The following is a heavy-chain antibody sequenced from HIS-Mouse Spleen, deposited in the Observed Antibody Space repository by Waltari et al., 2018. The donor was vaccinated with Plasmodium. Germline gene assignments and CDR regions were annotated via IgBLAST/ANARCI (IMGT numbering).Heavy chain of an antibody. V-gene: IGHV4-34*01. Sequence: QVQLQQWGAGLLKPSETLSLTCAVSGGSFSGYYWSWIRQPPGKGLEWIGEINHSGSTNYNPSLKSRVTISVDTSKNQFSLKLSSVTAADTAVYYCARGPGYSSGWYYFDYWGQGTLVTVSS. J-gene: IGHJ4*02. CDR1: GGSFSGYY. D-gene: IGHD6-19*01. CDR2: INHSGST. CDR3: ARGPGYSSGWYYFDY.